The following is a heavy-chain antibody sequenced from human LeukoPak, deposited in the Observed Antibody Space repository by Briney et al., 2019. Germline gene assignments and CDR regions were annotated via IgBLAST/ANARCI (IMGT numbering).Heavy chain of an antibody. D-gene: IGHD4-11*01. V-gene: IGHV1-2*06. CDR1: GYTFTNFY. J-gene: IGHJ4*02. Sequence: ASVKVSCKAFGYTFTNFYIHWVRQAPGQGLEWMGRINPNTGGTNFAQKFQDRVTVTRDTSISTAYLELSSLTSGDTAVYHCVTSFDYSDFYWGQGTLVTVS. CDR3: VTSFDYSDFY. CDR2: INPNTGGT.